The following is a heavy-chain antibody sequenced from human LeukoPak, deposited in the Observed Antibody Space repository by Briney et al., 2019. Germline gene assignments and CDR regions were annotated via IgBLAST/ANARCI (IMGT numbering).Heavy chain of an antibody. CDR1: GGSISSYY. Sequence: PSETLSLTCTVSGGSISSYYWSWIRQPPGKGLEWIGYIYYSGSTNYNPSLKSRVTISVDTSKNQFSLKLSSVTAADTAVYYCARALDGYNSLFDYWGQGTLVTVSS. V-gene: IGHV4-59*08. D-gene: IGHD5-24*01. CDR2: IYYSGST. J-gene: IGHJ4*02. CDR3: ARALDGYNSLFDY.